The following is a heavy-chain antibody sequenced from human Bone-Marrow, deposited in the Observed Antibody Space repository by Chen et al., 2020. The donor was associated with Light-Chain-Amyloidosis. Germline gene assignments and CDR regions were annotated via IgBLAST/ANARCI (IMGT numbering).Heavy chain of an antibody. D-gene: IGHD3-9*01. Sequence: EVQLVESGGGLLQRGGSLRLSCAASGFAFSSYAMSWVRPAPGKGLEWVATIRGGGGSRYYGAAVKGRFSISGESSKNALLLKMNSRRAEDTAVYDCAKDISYDDILPGYPADAFDIWGQGTMVTVSS. J-gene: IGHJ3*02. CDR3: AKDISYDDILPGYPADAFDI. V-gene: IGHV3-23*04. CDR1: GFAFSSYA. CDR2: IRGGGGSR.